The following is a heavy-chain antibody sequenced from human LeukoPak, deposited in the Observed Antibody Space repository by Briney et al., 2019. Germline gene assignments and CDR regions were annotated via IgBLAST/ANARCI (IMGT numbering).Heavy chain of an antibody. D-gene: IGHD1-26*01. CDR1: GFTFSSYA. CDR2: ISGSGGST. CDR3: AKDHGNYVGAVRFDP. V-gene: IGHV3-23*01. Sequence: GGSLRLSCAGSGFTFSSYAMSWVRQAAGKGLEWVSAISGSGGSTYYADSVKGRFTISRDNSKNTLYLQMNSLRVEDTAVYYCAKDHGNYVGAVRFDPWGQGTLVTVSS. J-gene: IGHJ5*02.